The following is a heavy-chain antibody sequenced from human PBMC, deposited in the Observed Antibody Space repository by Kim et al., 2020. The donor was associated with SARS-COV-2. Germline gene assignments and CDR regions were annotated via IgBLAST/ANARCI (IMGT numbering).Heavy chain of an antibody. D-gene: IGHD3-16*01. V-gene: IGHV3-30*04. CDR3: ARDRFGRGVWGVDY. CDR1: GFTFRTYA. Sequence: GGSLRLSCAASGFTFRTYAMHWVRQAPGKGLEWVAVISYDGGNKYYADSVKGRFTISRDNSKNTLYLQMNSLRAEDTAMYHCARDRFGRGVWGVDYWGQGTLVTVSS. J-gene: IGHJ4*02. CDR2: ISYDGGNK.